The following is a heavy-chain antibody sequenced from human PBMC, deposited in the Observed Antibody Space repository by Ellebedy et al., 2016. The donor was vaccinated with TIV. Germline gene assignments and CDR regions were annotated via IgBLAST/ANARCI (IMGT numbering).Heavy chain of an antibody. D-gene: IGHD4-23*01. CDR3: ARDAAGNGGKLDY. J-gene: IGHJ4*02. Sequence: PGGSLRLSCAASGFTFSDYVMHWVRQAPGKGLEWVALILFDGSYNYHADSVRGRFTISRDNSKNALYLQMNSLRAEDTAVYYCARDAAGNGGKLDYWGQGALVTVSS. CDR2: ILFDGSYN. CDR1: GFTFSDYV. V-gene: IGHV3-33*01.